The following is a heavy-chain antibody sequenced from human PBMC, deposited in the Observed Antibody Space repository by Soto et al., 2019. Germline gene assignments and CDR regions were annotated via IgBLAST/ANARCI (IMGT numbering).Heavy chain of an antibody. CDR1: GFTFSSYG. D-gene: IGHD6-19*01. V-gene: IGHV3-30*18. Sequence: PGGSLRLSCAASGFTFSSYGSPXVRQAPGKGLEWVAVISYDGRNKYYADSVKGRFTISRDNSKNTQYLQMSSLRPEDTAVYYCVKDGSSGWPYYYGMDVWGQGTXVTVSS. CDR3: VKDGSSGWPYYYGMDV. J-gene: IGHJ6*02. CDR2: ISYDGRNK.